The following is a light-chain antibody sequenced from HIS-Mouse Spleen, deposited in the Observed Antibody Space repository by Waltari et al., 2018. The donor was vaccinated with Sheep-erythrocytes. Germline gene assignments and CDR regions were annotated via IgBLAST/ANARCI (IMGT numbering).Light chain of an antibody. CDR2: DVS. CDR1: SSDVGGYNY. Sequence: QSALTQPRSVSGSPGQSVTISCTGTSSDVGGYNYVSWYQQHPGKDPKPMVYDVSKRPSGVPDRFSGSKSGNTASLTISGLQAEDEADYYCCSYAGSYNHVFATGTKVTVL. V-gene: IGLV2-11*01. J-gene: IGLJ1*01. CDR3: CSYAGSYNHV.